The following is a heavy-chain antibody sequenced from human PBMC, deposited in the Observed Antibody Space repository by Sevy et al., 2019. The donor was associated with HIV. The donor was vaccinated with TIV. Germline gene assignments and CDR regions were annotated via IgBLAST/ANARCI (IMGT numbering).Heavy chain of an antibody. V-gene: IGHV3-30*14. CDR2: ISHDGDNK. Sequence: GGSLRLSCVAPGFKFNGHGIHWVRQAPGKGLQWVAGISHDGDNKNYADSVKGRFSISGDQSKNTVFLQMNTLTPEDTAVYYCARDYEGNNWSVVGAFDMWGLGTMVTVSS. CDR3: ARDYEGNNWSVVGAFDM. D-gene: IGHD3-3*01. CDR1: GFKFNGHG. J-gene: IGHJ3*02.